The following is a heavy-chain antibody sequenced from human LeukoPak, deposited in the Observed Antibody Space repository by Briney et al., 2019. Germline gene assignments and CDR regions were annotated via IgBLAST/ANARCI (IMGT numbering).Heavy chain of an antibody. J-gene: IGHJ4*02. CDR3: ARSYDSSGYYGRFFDY. Sequence: PSETLSLTCTVSGGSISSYYWSWIRQPAGKGLEWIGRIYTSGSTNYNPSLKSRVTISVDTSKNQFSLKLSSVTAADTAVYYCARSYDSSGYYGRFFDYRGQGTLVTVSS. V-gene: IGHV4-4*07. D-gene: IGHD3-22*01. CDR2: IYTSGST. CDR1: GGSISSYY.